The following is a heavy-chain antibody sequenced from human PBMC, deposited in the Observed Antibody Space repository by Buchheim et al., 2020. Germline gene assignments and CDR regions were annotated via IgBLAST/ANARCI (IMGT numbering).Heavy chain of an antibody. CDR3: VRGGGSSGYYYDY. D-gene: IGHD3-22*01. V-gene: IGHV4-34*01. Sequence: QVQLQQWGAGLLKPSETLSLTCAVYGGSFSDYYWSWIRQPPGKGLEWIGEINHSGSTNYNSSLKSRVTISVDTSKNQFSLQLSSVTAADTAVYYCVRGGGSSGYYYDYWGQGIL. CDR1: GGSFSDYY. J-gene: IGHJ4*02. CDR2: INHSGST.